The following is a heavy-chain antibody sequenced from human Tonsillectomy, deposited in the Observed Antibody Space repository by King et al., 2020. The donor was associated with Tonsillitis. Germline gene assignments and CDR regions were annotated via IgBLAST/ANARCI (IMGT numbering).Heavy chain of an antibody. CDR3: ARAPYYYDSSGALDY. V-gene: IGHV4-30-2*01. J-gene: IGHJ4*02. CDR1: GGSISSGGYS. Sequence: LQLQESGSGLVKPSQTLSLTCAVSGGSISSGGYSWSWIRQPPGKGLEWIGYIYHSGSTYYNSSLKSRVTISVDRSKNQFSLNLSSVTAADTAVYYCARAPYYYDSSGALDYWGQGTLVTVSS. D-gene: IGHD3-22*01. CDR2: IYHSGST.